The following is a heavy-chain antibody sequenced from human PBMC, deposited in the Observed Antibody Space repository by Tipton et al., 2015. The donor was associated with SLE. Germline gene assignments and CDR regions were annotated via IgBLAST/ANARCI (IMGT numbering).Heavy chain of an antibody. CDR2: IIPIFGTA. CDR3: ARGSPYYYDSSGYYLVAFDI. Sequence: QSGPEVKKPGSSVKVSCKASGGTFSSYAISWVRQAPGQGLEWMGGIIPIFGTANYAQKFQGRVTITADESTSTAFMELSSLSSEDTAVYYCARGSPYYYDSSGYYLVAFDIWGQGTMVPVSS. V-gene: IGHV1-69*01. J-gene: IGHJ3*02. D-gene: IGHD3-22*01. CDR1: GGTFSSYA.